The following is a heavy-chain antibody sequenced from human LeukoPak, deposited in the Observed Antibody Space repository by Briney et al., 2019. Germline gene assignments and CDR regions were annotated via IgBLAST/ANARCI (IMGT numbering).Heavy chain of an antibody. CDR3: TRVYDCSGGSCYLNWFDP. D-gene: IGHD2-15*01. Sequence: ASVKVSCKASGYTFTGYYMHWVRQAPGQGLEWMGRINPNSGGTNYAQKFQGRVTMTRDTSISTAYVELSRLRSDDTAVYYCTRVYDCSGGSCYLNWFDPWGQGTLVTVSS. CDR1: GYTFTGYY. V-gene: IGHV1-2*06. CDR2: INPNSGGT. J-gene: IGHJ5*02.